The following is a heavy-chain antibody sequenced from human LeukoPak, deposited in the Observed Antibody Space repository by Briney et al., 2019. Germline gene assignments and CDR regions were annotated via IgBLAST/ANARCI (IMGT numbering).Heavy chain of an antibody. Sequence: SETLSLTCTVSGGSFRGHYWSWIRQPTGKGLEWIGEINHSGGTKFNPSLKSRVTISLDTSKSQFSLRLSSVTAADTAVYYCARGPPFGSTTIFGVGDRLRWFDPWGQGTLVTVSS. V-gene: IGHV4-34*01. CDR1: GGSFRGHY. J-gene: IGHJ5*02. CDR3: ARGPPFGSTTIFGVGDRLRWFDP. D-gene: IGHD3-3*01. CDR2: INHSGGT.